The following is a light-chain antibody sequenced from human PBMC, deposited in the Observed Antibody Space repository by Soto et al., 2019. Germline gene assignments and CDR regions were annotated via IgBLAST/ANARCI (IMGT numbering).Light chain of an antibody. CDR1: SSDVGGYNY. CDR3: SSFAGGGNPVL. CDR2: EVT. J-gene: IGLJ2*01. Sequence: QSVLTQPPSASGSLGQSVTISCTGTSSDVGGYNYVSWHQQHPGKAPKVMIYEVTKRPPGVPDRFSGSKSGNTASLTVSGVQAEDEADYCCSSFAGGGNPVLLGGGTKLTVL. V-gene: IGLV2-8*01.